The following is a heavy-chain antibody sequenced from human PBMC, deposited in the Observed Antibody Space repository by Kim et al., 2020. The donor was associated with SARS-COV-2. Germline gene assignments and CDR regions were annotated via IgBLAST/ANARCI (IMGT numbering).Heavy chain of an antibody. J-gene: IGHJ4*02. CDR3: ASRRDCYRIFDY. Sequence: SETLSLTCTVSGGSVSSGSYYWSWIRQPPGKGLEWIGYIYYSGRTNYNPSLKSRVTIAVDTSKNQFSLKLSSVTAADTAMYYCASRRDCYRIFDYWGQGTLVTVST. CDR2: IYYSGRT. D-gene: IGHD2-21*01. V-gene: IGHV4-61*01. CDR1: GGSVSSGSYY.